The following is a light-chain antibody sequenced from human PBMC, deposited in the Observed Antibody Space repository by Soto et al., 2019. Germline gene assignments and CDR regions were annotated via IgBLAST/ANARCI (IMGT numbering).Light chain of an antibody. CDR3: CSYTRSGTLI. Sequence: QSVLTQPASVAGSPEQSITISCVGTSSDIGDYNYVSWYQQHPGKVPKVIIFDVSNRPSGVSYRFSGTKSGNTASLTVSGLQAEDEAHYYCCSYTRSGTLIFGTGTKVTVL. CDR2: DVS. J-gene: IGLJ1*01. V-gene: IGLV2-14*01. CDR1: SSDIGDYNY.